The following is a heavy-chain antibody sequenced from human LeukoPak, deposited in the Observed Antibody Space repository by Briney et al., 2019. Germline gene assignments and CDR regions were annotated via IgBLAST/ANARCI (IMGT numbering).Heavy chain of an antibody. V-gene: IGHV3-23*01. CDR2: ISGSGGST. CDR1: GFTFSSYD. CDR3: AKDTAMVHLSYFDY. D-gene: IGHD5-18*01. Sequence: GGSLRLSCAASGFTFSSYDMSWVRQAPGKGLEWVSAISGSGGSTYYADSVKGRFTISRDNSKNTLYLQMNSLRAEDTAVYYCAKDTAMVHLSYFDYWGQGTLVTVSS. J-gene: IGHJ4*02.